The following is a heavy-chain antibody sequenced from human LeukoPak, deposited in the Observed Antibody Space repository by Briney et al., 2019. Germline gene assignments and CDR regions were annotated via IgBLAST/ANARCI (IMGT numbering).Heavy chain of an antibody. CDR3: ARGPSYCGGDCYRAGWFDP. CDR2: INHSRST. Sequence: SETLSLTCAVYGGSFSGYYWSWIRQPPGKGLEWIGEINHSRSTNYNPSLKSRVTISVDTSKNQFSLKLSSVTAADTAVYYCARGPSYCGGDCYRAGWFDPWGQGTLVTASS. D-gene: IGHD2-21*02. J-gene: IGHJ5*02. CDR1: GGSFSGYY. V-gene: IGHV4-34*01.